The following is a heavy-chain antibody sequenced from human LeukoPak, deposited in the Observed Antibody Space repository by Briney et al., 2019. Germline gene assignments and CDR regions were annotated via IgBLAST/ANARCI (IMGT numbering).Heavy chain of an antibody. J-gene: IGHJ2*01. D-gene: IGHD4-17*01. CDR1: GFTFSSYA. CDR3: ARGDYDYGDYGYWYFDL. CDR2: ISGSGGST. V-gene: IGHV3-23*01. Sequence: PGGSLRLSCAASGFTFSSYAMSWVRQAPGKGLEWVSAISGSGGSTYYADSVKGRFTISRDNSKNTLYLQMNSLRAEDTAVYYCARGDYDYGDYGYWYFDLWGRGTLVTVSS.